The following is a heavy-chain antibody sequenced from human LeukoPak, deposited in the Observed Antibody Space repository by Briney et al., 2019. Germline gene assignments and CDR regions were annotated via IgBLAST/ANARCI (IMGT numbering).Heavy chain of an antibody. CDR1: GGTFTSYD. D-gene: IGHD2-2*01. V-gene: IGHV1-8*01. CDR3: ARGVLGLTAAIHLYYYYGMDV. Sequence: ASVKVSCKASGGTFTSYDINWVRQATGQGLEWMGWMNPNSGNTGYAQKFQGRVTMTRNTSISTAYMELSSLRSEDTAVYYCARGVLGLTAAIHLYYYYGMDVWGQGTTVTVSS. J-gene: IGHJ6*02. CDR2: MNPNSGNT.